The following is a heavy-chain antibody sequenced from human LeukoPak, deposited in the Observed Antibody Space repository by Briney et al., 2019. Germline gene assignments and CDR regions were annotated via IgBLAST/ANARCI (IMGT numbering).Heavy chain of an antibody. CDR3: ARDFGSMVASRYFDY. Sequence: GRSLRLSCAASGFTFSSYVMHWVRQAPGKGLEWVAIISYDGSNEYYADSVKGRFTISRDNSKNTLYLQMNSLRAADTAVYYCARDFGSMVASRYFDYWGQGTLVTVSS. J-gene: IGHJ4*02. V-gene: IGHV3-30*04. CDR1: GFTFSSYV. D-gene: IGHD5-12*01. CDR2: ISYDGSNE.